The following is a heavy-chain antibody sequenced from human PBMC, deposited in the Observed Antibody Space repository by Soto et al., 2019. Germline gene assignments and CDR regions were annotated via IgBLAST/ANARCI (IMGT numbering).Heavy chain of an antibody. D-gene: IGHD2-15*01. CDR3: AKDGIAGH. V-gene: IGHV3-43*01. CDR1: GFTFGDYT. J-gene: IGHJ4*02. Sequence: GGSLRLSCTASGFTFGDYTMHWVRQAPGKGLEWVSLITWDGINIEYADSVRGRFTISRDNSKNSLYLQMNGLRHEDTAFYYCAKDGIAGHWGKGTLVTVAS. CDR2: ITWDGINI.